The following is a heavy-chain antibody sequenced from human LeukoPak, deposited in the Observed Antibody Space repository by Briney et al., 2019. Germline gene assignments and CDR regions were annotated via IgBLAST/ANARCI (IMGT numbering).Heavy chain of an antibody. CDR2: IIPIFGTA. J-gene: IGHJ6*03. CDR1: GGTFSSYA. Sequence: SVKVSCKASGGTFSSYAISWVRQAPGQGLEWMGGIIPIFGTANYAQKFQGRVTITADESTSTAYTELSSLRSEDTAVYYCASSSSSWYGLDYYYMDVWGKGTTVTISS. V-gene: IGHV1-69*13. D-gene: IGHD6-13*01. CDR3: ASSSSSWYGLDYYYMDV.